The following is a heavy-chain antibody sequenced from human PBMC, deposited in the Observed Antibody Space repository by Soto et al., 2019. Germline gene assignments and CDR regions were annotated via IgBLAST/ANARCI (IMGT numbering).Heavy chain of an antibody. Sequence: QITLKESGPPLVSPAQPLTLTCAFSGFSLTTTSMGVAWIRQPPGKALEWLALIYWDDDQRYSPSLKDRFTISKDTSRSRLVLTISNMNPEDTGTYFCAHAGDYDLLSFDHWGPGTLVTVSS. J-gene: IGHJ4*02. CDR3: AHAGDYDLLSFDH. D-gene: IGHD4-17*01. CDR2: IYWDDDQ. CDR1: GFSLTTTSMG. V-gene: IGHV2-5*02.